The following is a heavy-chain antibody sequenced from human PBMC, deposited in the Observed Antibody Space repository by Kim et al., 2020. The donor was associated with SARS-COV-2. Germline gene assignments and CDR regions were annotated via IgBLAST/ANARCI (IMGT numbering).Heavy chain of an antibody. Sequence: YNPSLKSRGPISVDTSKNQFSLKLSSVTAADTAVYYCARHSSSTVYYFDYWGQGTLVTVSS. CDR3: ARHSSSTVYYFDY. V-gene: IGHV4-39*01. D-gene: IGHD4-17*01. J-gene: IGHJ4*02.